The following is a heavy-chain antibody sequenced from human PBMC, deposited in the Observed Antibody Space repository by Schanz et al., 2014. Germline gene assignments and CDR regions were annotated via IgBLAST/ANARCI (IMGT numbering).Heavy chain of an antibody. CDR3: ARDTTWRLDL. CDR2: VFPNGIT. CDR1: GGSIRSGTYY. Sequence: QVQLQESGPGLVKPSQTLSLTCTVSGGSIRSGTYYWSWIRQPAGKALEWVGRVFPNGITNYNPSRKGRAPIPLDTSKNQFSLTLTSLTAADTAVYYCARDTTWRLDLWGRGTLVTVSS. V-gene: IGHV4-61*02. D-gene: IGHD1-1*01. J-gene: IGHJ2*01.